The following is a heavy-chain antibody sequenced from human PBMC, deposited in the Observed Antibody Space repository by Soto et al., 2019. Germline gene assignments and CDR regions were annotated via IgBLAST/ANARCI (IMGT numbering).Heavy chain of an antibody. V-gene: IGHV4-31*03. CDR2: ILSSANP. J-gene: IGHJ4*02. Sequence: PSETLSLTCTVYGGSILNGVHYWTWIGQQPGRGIEWIGRILSSANPHYHPALTSRLAFSLDTAKNRCSLKLTSVIAAGTALYYGVRDNYGGMFDFWGPGTLVTVSS. CDR3: VRDNYGGMFDF. CDR1: GGSILNGVHY. D-gene: IGHD2-15*01.